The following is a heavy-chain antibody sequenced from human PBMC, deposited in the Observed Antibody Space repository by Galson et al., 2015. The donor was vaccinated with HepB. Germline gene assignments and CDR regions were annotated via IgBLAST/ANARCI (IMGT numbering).Heavy chain of an antibody. CDR1: GGTFSSYT. CDR2: IIPILGIA. V-gene: IGHV1-69*04. J-gene: IGHJ4*02. D-gene: IGHD3-22*01. CDR3: ARDGNDSPSNY. Sequence: SVKVSCKASGGTFSSYTISWVRQAPGQGLEWMGRIIPILGIANYARKFQGRVTITADKSTSTAYMELSSLRSEDTAVYYCARDGNDSPSNYWGQGTLVTVSS.